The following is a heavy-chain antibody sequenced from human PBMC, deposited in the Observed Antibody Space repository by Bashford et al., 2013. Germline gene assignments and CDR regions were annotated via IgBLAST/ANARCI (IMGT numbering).Heavy chain of an antibody. D-gene: IGHD4-17*01. J-gene: IGHJ3*02. CDR3: ARIPTATVWGAFDI. V-gene: IGHV4-61*01. Sequence: SETLSLTCTVSGGSVSSGSYYWSWIRQPPGKGLEWIGYIYYSGSTNYNPSLKSRVTISVDTSQNQFSLKLSSVTAADTAVYYCARIPTATVWGAFDIVGPRDKWSPSPQ. CDR1: GGSVSSGSYY. CDR2: IYYSGST.